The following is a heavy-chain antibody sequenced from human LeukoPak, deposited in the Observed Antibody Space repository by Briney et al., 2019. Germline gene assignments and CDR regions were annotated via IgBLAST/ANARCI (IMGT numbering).Heavy chain of an antibody. J-gene: IGHJ5*02. CDR3: AKDLDSSGWYSWFDP. Sequence: GGSLRLSCAASGFTFSSYSMNWVRQAPGKGLEWVSYISSSSSTIYYADSVKGRFTISRDNSKNTLYLQMNSLRAEDTAVYYCAKDLDSSGWYSWFDPWGQGTLVTVSS. CDR2: ISSSSSTI. CDR1: GFTFSSYS. V-gene: IGHV3-48*01. D-gene: IGHD6-19*01.